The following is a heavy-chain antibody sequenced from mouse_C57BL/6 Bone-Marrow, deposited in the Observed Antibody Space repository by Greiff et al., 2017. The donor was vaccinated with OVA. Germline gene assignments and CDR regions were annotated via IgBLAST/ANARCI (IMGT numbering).Heavy chain of an antibody. CDR2: IDPSDSYT. CDR3: ASAVLAY. J-gene: IGHJ3*01. Sequence: QVQLQQSGAELVKPGASVKLSCKASGYTFTSYWMQWVKQRPGQGLEWIGEIDPSDSYTNYNQKFKGKATLTVDTSSSTAYMQLNSLTSEDSAVYYCASAVLAYWGQGTLVTVSA. V-gene: IGHV1-50*01. CDR1: GYTFTSYW.